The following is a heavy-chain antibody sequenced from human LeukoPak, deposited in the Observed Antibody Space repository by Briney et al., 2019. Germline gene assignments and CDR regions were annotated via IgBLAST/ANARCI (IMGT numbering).Heavy chain of an antibody. CDR3: ARDEGYCSGGSCYHDAFDI. Sequence: SETLSLTCTVSGGSIVNSGFYWGWIRQPPGKGLEWIGSIYSNGNTYYNPSLQSRVTISLDTSKNQFSLKLNSVTAADTAVYYGARDEGYCSGGSCYHDAFDIWGQGTMVTVSS. CDR1: GGSIVNSGFY. D-gene: IGHD2-15*01. CDR2: IYSNGNT. J-gene: IGHJ3*02. V-gene: IGHV4-39*07.